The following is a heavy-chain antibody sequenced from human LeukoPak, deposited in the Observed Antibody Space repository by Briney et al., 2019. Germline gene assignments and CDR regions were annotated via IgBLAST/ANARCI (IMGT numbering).Heavy chain of an antibody. J-gene: IGHJ4*02. D-gene: IGHD3-22*01. CDR1: GGSISSGDYY. V-gene: IGHV4-30-4*01. CDR2: IYYSGST. CDR3: ARSSRKMGYYYDSSGYYPRGWERTYYFDY. Sequence: SETLSLTCTVSGGSISSGDYYWSWIRQPPGKGLEWIGYIYYSGSTYYNPSLKSRVTISVDTSKNQFSLKLRSVTAADTAVYYCARSSRKMGYYYDSSGYYPRGWERTYYFDYWGQGTLVTVSS.